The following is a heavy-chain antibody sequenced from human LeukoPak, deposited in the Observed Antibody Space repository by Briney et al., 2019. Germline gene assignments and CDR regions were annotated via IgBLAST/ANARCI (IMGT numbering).Heavy chain of an antibody. CDR2: ISGSGGST. CDR3: AKGSGGFRLSFDY. V-gene: IGHV3-23*01. D-gene: IGHD6-25*01. Sequence: PGGSLRLSCAASGFTFSSYAMSWVRQAPGKGLEWVSAISGSGGSTYYAGSVKGRFTISRDNSKNTLYLQMNSLRAEDTAVYYCAKGSGGFRLSFDYWGQGTLVTVSS. CDR1: GFTFSSYA. J-gene: IGHJ4*02.